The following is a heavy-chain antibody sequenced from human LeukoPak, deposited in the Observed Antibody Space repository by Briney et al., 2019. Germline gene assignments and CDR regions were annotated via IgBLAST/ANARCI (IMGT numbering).Heavy chain of an antibody. Sequence: SETLSLTCTVSGGSIISYYWSWIRQPPGQGLEWIGYIYYSGSTNYNPSLKSRVTISVDTSKNQFSLKLSSVTAADTAVYYCASLRERSYYARGFDYWGQGTLVTVSS. CDR3: ASLRERSYYARGFDY. D-gene: IGHD1-26*01. CDR1: GGSIISYY. J-gene: IGHJ4*02. CDR2: IYYSGST. V-gene: IGHV4-59*08.